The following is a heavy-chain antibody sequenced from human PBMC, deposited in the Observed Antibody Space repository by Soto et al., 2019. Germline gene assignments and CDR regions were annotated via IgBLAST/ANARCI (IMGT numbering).Heavy chain of an antibody. CDR1: GFTFSSYG. Sequence: QVQLVESGGGVVQPGRSLRLSCAASGFTFSSYGMHWVRQAPGKGLEWVAVIWYDGSNKYYADSVKGGFTISRDNSKKALYLQMTSLRAEDTAVYYCARARASTMIVVTAPDYWGQGTLVTVSS. D-gene: IGHD3-22*01. CDR2: IWYDGSNK. CDR3: ARARASTMIVVTAPDY. V-gene: IGHV3-33*01. J-gene: IGHJ4*02.